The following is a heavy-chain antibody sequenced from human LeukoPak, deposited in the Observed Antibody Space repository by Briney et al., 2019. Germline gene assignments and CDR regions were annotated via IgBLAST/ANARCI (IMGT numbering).Heavy chain of an antibody. V-gene: IGHV1-18*01. J-gene: IGHJ4*02. CDR3: ARVRSSSSYSSSWYGDY. Sequence: ASVKVSCKASGYIFTAYDVSWVRQAPEQGLEWMGWISSYNGNTNYAQKLQGRITMTTDTSTNTAYMELTSLRSDDTAVYYCARVRSSSSYSSSWYGDYWGQGTLVTVSS. CDR1: GYIFTAYD. CDR2: ISSYNGNT. D-gene: IGHD6-13*01.